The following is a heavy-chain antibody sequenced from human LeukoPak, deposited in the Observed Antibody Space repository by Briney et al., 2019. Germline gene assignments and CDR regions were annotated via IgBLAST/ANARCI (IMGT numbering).Heavy chain of an antibody. J-gene: IGHJ5*02. V-gene: IGHV1-18*01. CDR1: GYTFTSYG. CDR3: ASALGYCSGGSCYDWFDP. CDR2: ISAYNGNT. D-gene: IGHD2-15*01. Sequence: GASVKVSCKASGYTFTSYGISWVRQAPGQGLEWMGWISAYNGNTNYAQKLQGRVTMTTDTSTSTAYMELRSLRPDDTAVYYCASALGYCSGGSCYDWFDPWGQGTLVTVSS.